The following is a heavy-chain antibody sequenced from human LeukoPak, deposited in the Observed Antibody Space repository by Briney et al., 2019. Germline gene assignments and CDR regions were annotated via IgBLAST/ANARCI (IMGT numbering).Heavy chain of an antibody. CDR3: ARVNRVDSSSWYWFYFQH. D-gene: IGHD6-13*01. Sequence: GGSLRLSCTASGFTFRKYWRHWVGQAPGKGRGWVSGINPDDGSTSYADSVKGRFTISRDSAKSTLYLQMNSLRAEDTAVYYCARVNRVDSSSWYWFYFQHWGQGTLVTVSS. J-gene: IGHJ1*01. V-gene: IGHV3-74*01. CDR1: GFTFRKYW. CDR2: INPDDGST.